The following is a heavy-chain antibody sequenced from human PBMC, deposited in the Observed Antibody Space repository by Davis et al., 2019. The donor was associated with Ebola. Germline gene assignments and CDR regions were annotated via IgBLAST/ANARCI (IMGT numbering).Heavy chain of an antibody. CDR1: GYTFTGYF. CDR2: GNPNSGDT. V-gene: IGHV1-2*02. J-gene: IGHJ4*02. D-gene: IGHD6-19*01. CDR3: AREYSSGWYRMKYFDF. Sequence: ASVKVSCKASGYTFTGYFIHWVRQAPGQGLEWMGWGNPNSGDTDYAQTFQGRVTMTSDTSINTAYMELRSLKSDETAVYYCAREYSSGWYRMKYFDFWGQGTLVTVSS.